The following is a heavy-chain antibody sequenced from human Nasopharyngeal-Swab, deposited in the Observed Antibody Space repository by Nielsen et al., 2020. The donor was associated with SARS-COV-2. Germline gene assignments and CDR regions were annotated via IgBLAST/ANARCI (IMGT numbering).Heavy chain of an antibody. CDR1: GFTFSTYW. V-gene: IGHV3-7*01. D-gene: IGHD2-8*02. CDR3: AGGTGWVFNC. J-gene: IGHJ4*02. Sequence: GESLKISCAAPGFTFSTYWMNWVRETPGKGLEWVANIKQDGSDKRYVDSVKGRFTISRDNAKNSLYLQMNSLRAEDTAVYYCAGGTGWVFNCWGQGTLVTVSS. CDR2: IKQDGSDK.